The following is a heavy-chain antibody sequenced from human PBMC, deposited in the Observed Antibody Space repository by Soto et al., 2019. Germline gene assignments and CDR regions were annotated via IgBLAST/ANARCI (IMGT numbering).Heavy chain of an antibody. CDR1: GYTFTSYD. CDR3: ARGPEGYCTNGVCYSPSRYYYYGMDV. V-gene: IGHV1-8*01. CDR2: MNPNSGNT. J-gene: IGHJ6*02. D-gene: IGHD2-8*01. Sequence: ASVKVSCKASGYTFTSYDINWVRQATGQGLEWMGWMNPNSGNTGYAQKFQGRVTMTRNTSISTAYMELSSLRSEDTAVYYCARGPEGYCTNGVCYSPSRYYYYGMDVWGQGTTATVSS.